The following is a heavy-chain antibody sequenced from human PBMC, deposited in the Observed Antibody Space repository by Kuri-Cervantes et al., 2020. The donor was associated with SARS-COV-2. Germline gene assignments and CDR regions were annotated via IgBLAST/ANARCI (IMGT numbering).Heavy chain of an antibody. CDR2: IWYDGSNK. CDR1: GFTFSSYG. J-gene: IGHJ4*02. D-gene: IGHD6-19*01. V-gene: IGHV3-33*01. CDR3: ARAQQWLEPNFDY. Sequence: GESLKILCAASGFTFSSYGMHWVRQAPGKGLEWVAVIWYDGSNKYYADSVKGRFTISRDNSKNTLYLQMNSLRAEDTAVYYCARAQQWLEPNFDYWGQGTLVTVSS.